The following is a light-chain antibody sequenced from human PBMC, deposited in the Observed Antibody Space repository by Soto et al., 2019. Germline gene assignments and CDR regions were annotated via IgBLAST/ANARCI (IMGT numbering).Light chain of an antibody. J-gene: IGKJ1*01. CDR3: QQYNNYWT. Sequence: DIQMTQSPSTLSASVGDRVTITCRASQSISRWLAWHQQKPGKAPKLLIYDASSLGSGVPSRFSGSGSGTEFTLTISSLQPDDFATYYCQQYNNYWTFGQGTKVDIK. CDR1: QSISRW. V-gene: IGKV1-5*01. CDR2: DAS.